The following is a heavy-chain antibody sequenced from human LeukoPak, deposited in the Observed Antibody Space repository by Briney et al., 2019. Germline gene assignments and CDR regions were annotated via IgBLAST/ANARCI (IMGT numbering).Heavy chain of an antibody. CDR2: INHSGST. J-gene: IGHJ4*02. V-gene: IGHV4-34*01. CDR1: GGSFSGHY. D-gene: IGHD4-23*01. CDR3: ARANYGGNSSFDY. Sequence: SETLSLTCAVYGGSFSGHYWSRIRQPPGKGLEWIGEINHSGSTNYNPSLKSRVTISVDTSNNQFSLKLSSVTAADTAVYYCARANYGGNSSFDYWGQGTLVTVSS.